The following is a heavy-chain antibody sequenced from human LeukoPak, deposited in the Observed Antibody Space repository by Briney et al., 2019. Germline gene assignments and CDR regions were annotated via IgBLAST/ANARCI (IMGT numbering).Heavy chain of an antibody. CDR1: GFTFSNFW. CDR3: ARGWYTDAFDI. J-gene: IGHJ3*02. V-gene: IGHV3-21*01. Sequence: GGSLRLSCEGSGFTFSNFWMSWVRQAPGKGLEWVSSISSSSIYIYYADSVKGRFTISRDNAKNSLYLQTNSLRAEDTAVYFCARGWYTDAFDIWGQGTMVTVSS. D-gene: IGHD1-1*01. CDR2: ISSSSIYI.